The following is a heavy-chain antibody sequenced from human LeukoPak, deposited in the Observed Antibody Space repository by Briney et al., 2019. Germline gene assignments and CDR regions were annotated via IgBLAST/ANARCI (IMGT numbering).Heavy chain of an antibody. J-gene: IGHJ4*02. CDR2: ISSDGNNK. V-gene: IGHV3-30-3*01. CDR3: ARGAGYNYPYYFDY. Sequence: PGGSLRLSCEASGFTFSSNNIHWVRQAPGKGLEWVAAISSDGNNKWYAVAVKGRFTISRDNSKNTVYLQMNSLRAEDTAVYYCARGAGYNYPYYFDYWGQGTLVTVSS. D-gene: IGHD5-24*01. CDR1: GFTFSSNN.